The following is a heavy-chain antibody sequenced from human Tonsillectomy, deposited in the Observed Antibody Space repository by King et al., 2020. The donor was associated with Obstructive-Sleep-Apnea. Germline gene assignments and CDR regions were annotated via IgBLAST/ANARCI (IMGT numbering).Heavy chain of an antibody. CDR3: ARDPYYGSDYYYYYGMDV. J-gene: IGHJ6*02. Sequence: VQLVESVGGVVQPGRSLRLSCAASGFTFSSYGMHWVRQAPGKGLEWVAVIWYDGSNKYYADSVKGRFTITRDNSKNTLYLQMNSLIAEDTAVYYCARDPYYGSDYYYYYGMDVWGQGTTVTVSS. D-gene: IGHD3-10*01. CDR2: IWYDGSNK. V-gene: IGHV3-33*01. CDR1: GFTFSSYG.